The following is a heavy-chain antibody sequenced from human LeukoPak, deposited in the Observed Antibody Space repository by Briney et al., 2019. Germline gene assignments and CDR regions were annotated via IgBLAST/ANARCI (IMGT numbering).Heavy chain of an antibody. D-gene: IGHD4-11*01. Sequence: GGSLRLSCAASGFTFSSYSMTWVRQAPGKGLEWVSSISSSSSYIYYADSVKGRFTISRDNAKNSLYLQMNSLRAEDTAVYCCALQGDYFDYWGQGTLVTVSS. V-gene: IGHV3-21*01. J-gene: IGHJ4*02. CDR2: ISSSSSYI. CDR1: GFTFSSYS. CDR3: ALQGDYFDY.